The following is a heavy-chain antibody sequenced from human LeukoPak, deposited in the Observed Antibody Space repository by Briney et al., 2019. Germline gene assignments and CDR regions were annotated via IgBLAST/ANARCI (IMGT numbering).Heavy chain of an antibody. V-gene: IGHV4-59*01. CDR3: ARESRATHFDY. J-gene: IGHJ4*02. CDR2: IYYSGST. Sequence: MPSETLSLTCTVSGASISSYYWSWIRQPPGKGLEWIGYIYYSGSTNYNPSLKSRVTISVDTSKNQFSLKLSSVTAADTAVYYCARESRATHFDYWGQGTLVTVSS. CDR1: GASISSYY.